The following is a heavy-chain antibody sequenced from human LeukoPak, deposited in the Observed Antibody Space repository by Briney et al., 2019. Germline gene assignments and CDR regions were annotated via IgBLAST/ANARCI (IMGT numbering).Heavy chain of an antibody. D-gene: IGHD6-19*01. J-gene: IGHJ4*02. CDR2: ISSSGSTI. Sequence: PGGSLRLSCAASGFTFSSYEMNWVRQAPGKGLEWVSYISSSGSTIYYADSVKGRFTISRDNAKNSPYLQMNSLRAEDTAVYYCARVAVAGAPFDYWGQGTLVTVSS. CDR1: GFTFSSYE. CDR3: ARVAVAGAPFDY. V-gene: IGHV3-48*03.